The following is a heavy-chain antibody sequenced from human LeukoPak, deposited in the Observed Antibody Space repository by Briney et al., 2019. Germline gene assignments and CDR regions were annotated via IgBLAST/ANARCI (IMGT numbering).Heavy chain of an antibody. V-gene: IGHV4-34*01. Sequence: SETLSLTCGVNGGSFSGYYWNWIRQTPGKGLEWIGEINHSGSTNYNPSLKRRVAISVDTSQKQFSLRLTSVTAADTAVYYCARGRYLTTLGGAAAGFLDSWGQGTLVTVSS. J-gene: IGHJ4*02. CDR2: INHSGST. D-gene: IGHD6-13*01. CDR1: GGSFSGYY. CDR3: ARGRYLTTLGGAAAGFLDS.